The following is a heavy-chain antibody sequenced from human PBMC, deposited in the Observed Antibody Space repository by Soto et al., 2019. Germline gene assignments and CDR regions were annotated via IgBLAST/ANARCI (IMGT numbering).Heavy chain of an antibody. V-gene: IGHV3-73*02. Sequence: EVQLVESGGGLVQPGGSLKLSCAASGFAFSDSAMHWVRQASGKGLEWIGRIRGKRGNDGTAYAASVKGRFTISRDDPTTTTYLQMNSLQSEDTAVYYCTILRDWAGVDPLDYCGQGTLVTVSS. D-gene: IGHD2-21*01. CDR3: TILRDWAGVDPLDY. CDR2: IRGKRGNDGT. J-gene: IGHJ4*02. CDR1: GFAFSDSA.